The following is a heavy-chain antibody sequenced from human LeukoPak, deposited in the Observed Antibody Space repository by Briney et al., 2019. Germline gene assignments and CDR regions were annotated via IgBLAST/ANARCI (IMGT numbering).Heavy chain of an antibody. J-gene: IGHJ4*02. CDR1: GFTFGDYA. Sequence: TGGSLRLSCTASGFTFGDYAMSWVRQAPGKGLEWVSSISSSSSYIYYADSVKGRFTISRDNAKNSLYLQMNSLRDEDTAVYYCARDGRYYDSSGYPLFDYWGQGTLVTVSS. D-gene: IGHD3-22*01. CDR3: ARDGRYYDSSGYPLFDY. V-gene: IGHV3-21*01. CDR2: ISSSSSYI.